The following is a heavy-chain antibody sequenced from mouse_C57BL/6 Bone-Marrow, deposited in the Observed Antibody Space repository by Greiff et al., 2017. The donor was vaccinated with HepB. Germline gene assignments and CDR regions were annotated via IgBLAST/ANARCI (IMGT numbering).Heavy chain of an antibody. D-gene: IGHD1-1*01. CDR2: SRNKANDYTT. CDR1: GFTFSDFY. CDR3: ARDPYITTVVEGY. J-gene: IGHJ2*01. V-gene: IGHV7-1*01. Sequence: EVQGVESGGGLVQSGRSLRLSCATSGFTFSDFYMEWVRQAPGKGLEWIAASRNKANDYTTEYSASVKGRFIVSRDTSQSILYLQMNALRAEDTAIYYCARDPYITTVVEGYWGQGTTLTVSS.